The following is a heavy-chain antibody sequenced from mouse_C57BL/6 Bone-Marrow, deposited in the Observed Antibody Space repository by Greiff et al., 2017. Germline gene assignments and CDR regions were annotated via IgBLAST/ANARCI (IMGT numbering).Heavy chain of an antibody. D-gene: IGHD2-2*01. Sequence: EVKLEESGGGLVQPGWSLKLSCAASGFTFSDYYMYWVRQTPEKRLEWVAYISNGGGSTYYPDTVKGLFTISRDNAKNTLYLQMSRLKSEDTAMYYCATLYYGYDGGYYFDYWGQGTTLTDCS. CDR2: ISNGGGST. J-gene: IGHJ2*01. CDR1: GFTFSDYY. V-gene: IGHV5-12*01. CDR3: ATLYYGYDGGYYFDY.